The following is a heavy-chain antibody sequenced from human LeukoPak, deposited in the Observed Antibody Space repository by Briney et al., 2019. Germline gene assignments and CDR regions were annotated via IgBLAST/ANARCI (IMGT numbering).Heavy chain of an antibody. CDR3: ARDAGSQARGVYGD. V-gene: IGHV3-20*04. J-gene: IGHJ3*01. CDR1: GFTFDDYG. D-gene: IGHD3-10*01. CDR2: INWNGGTI. Sequence: PGGSLRLSCAASGFTFDDYGVNWVRQAPGKGLEWVSGINWNGGTIGYAASVKGRLIISRDNAKNSLYLQMNSLRVEDTALYYCARDAGSQARGVYGDWGQGTMVTVSS.